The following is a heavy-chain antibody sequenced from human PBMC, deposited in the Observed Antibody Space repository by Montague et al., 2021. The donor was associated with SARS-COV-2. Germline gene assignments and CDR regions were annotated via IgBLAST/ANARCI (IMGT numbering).Heavy chain of an antibody. CDR1: GGSISSSTYY. D-gene: IGHD3-22*01. V-gene: IGHV4-39*07. Sequence: SETLSLTCTVSGGSISSSTYYWGWIRQPPGKGLEWIASIYYSGSTYFNPSLKSRVAISIDTSKNQFSLKLSSVTAADTAVYYCARRPYCYDSSGQFDPWGQGVLVTVSS. CDR2: IYYSGST. J-gene: IGHJ5*02. CDR3: ARRPYCYDSSGQFDP.